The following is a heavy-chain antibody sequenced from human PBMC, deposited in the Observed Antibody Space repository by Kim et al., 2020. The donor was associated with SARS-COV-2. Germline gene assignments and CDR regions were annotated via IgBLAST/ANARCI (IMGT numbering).Heavy chain of an antibody. J-gene: IGHJ3*02. CDR3: ARDPSYDAFDI. D-gene: IGHD1-26*01. Sequence: TYYNPSLKSRVTISVDTSKNQFSLKLSSVTAADTAVYYCARDPSYDAFDIWGQGTMVTVSS. V-gene: IGHV4-39*07. CDR2: T.